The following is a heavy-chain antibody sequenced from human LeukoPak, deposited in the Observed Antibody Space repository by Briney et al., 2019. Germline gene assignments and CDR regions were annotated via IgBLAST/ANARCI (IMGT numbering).Heavy chain of an antibody. J-gene: IGHJ4*02. D-gene: IGHD3-10*01. CDR3: ARDFSGALWFGEP. V-gene: IGHV3-53*01. CDR1: GFTVSNSY. CDR2: IYSGGTT. Sequence: GGSLRLSCAVSGFTVSNSYVSWVRQAPGKGLEWVSGIYSGGTTYYRDSVKGRFTISRDNSKNTLYLQMNSLRAEDTAVYYCARDFSGALWFGEPRGQGTLVTVSS.